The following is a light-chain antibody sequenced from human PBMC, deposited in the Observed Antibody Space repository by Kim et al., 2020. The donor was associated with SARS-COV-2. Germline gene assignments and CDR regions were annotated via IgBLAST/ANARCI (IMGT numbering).Light chain of an antibody. CDR3: AAWDDSLSGHWV. J-gene: IGLJ3*02. CDR2: KNN. CDR1: SSNGVSNY. Sequence: QRVTISCSGRSSNGVSNYVYWYQQVPGTAPKLLIYKNNQRPSGVPDRFAGSKSGTSASLAISGLRSEDEADYYCAAWDDSLSGHWVFGGGTQLTVL. V-gene: IGLV1-47*01.